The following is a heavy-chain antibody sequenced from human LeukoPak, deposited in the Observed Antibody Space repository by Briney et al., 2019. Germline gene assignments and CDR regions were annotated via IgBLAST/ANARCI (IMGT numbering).Heavy chain of an antibody. Sequence: PSETLSLTCAVYGGSFSGYYWSWIRQPPGKGLEWIGEINHSGSTNYNPSLKSRVTISVDTSKNQFSLKLSSVTAADTAVYYCARNMYYDFWSGYSPEFDPWGQGTLVTVSS. CDR1: GGSFSGYY. D-gene: IGHD3-3*01. J-gene: IGHJ5*02. V-gene: IGHV4-34*01. CDR2: INHSGST. CDR3: ARNMYYDFWSGYSPEFDP.